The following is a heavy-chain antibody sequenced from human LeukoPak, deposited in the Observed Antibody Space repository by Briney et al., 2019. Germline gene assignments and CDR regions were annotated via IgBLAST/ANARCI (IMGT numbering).Heavy chain of an antibody. CDR1: GFTFDDYA. D-gene: IGHD4/OR15-4a*01. Sequence: GGSLSLSCAASGFTFDDYAMHWVRQAPGKGLEWVSLISGDGGSTYYADSVKGRFTISRDNSKNSLYQQMNSLRTEDTALYYCAKARRKRTMVESFDYWGQGTLVTVSS. CDR2: ISGDGGST. CDR3: AKARRKRTMVESFDY. V-gene: IGHV3-43*02. J-gene: IGHJ4*02.